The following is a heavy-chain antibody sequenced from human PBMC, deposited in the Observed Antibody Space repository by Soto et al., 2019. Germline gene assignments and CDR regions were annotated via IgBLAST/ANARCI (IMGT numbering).Heavy chain of an antibody. CDR2: ISSNSAYI. Sequence: GFLRGSFAPAGLRLRSFTMNWVRHAPGKGLEWVSTISSNSAYIYYTDALRGRFTISRDNAKNSLHLQMNSLRAEDTAVYYCTRDASRDSSARGWFEPWGPGTLVTVSS. CDR1: GLRLRSFT. V-gene: IGHV3-21*01. CDR3: TRDASRDSSARGWFEP. J-gene: IGHJ5*02. D-gene: IGHD6-13*01.